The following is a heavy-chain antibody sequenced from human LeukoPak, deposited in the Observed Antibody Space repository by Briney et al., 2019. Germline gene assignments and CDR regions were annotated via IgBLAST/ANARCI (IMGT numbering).Heavy chain of an antibody. CDR2: MYNDANHGST. V-gene: IGHV3-66*01. CDR1: GFTLCTNY. J-gene: IGHJ4*02. Sequence: GGSLRLSCAASGFTLCTNYMSWVRQAPGKGLEWVAVMYNDANHGSTNYADSVKGRFTISRDNFKNTLYLQMNTLSAEDTAVYYCARENGYCSTTGCPSGYWGRGTLVTVSS. D-gene: IGHD2-2*03. CDR3: ARENGYCSTTGCPSGY.